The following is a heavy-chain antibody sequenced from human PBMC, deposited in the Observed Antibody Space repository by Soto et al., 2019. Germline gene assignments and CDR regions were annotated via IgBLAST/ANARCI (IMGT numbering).Heavy chain of an antibody. Sequence: GASVKGSCKASGYTFTSYGISSVRQAPGQGLEWMGWISAYNGNTNYAQKLQGRVTMTTDTSTSTAYMELRSLRSDDTAVYYCARDLGDYDFWSGYRRRFDPWGQGTLVTVSS. CDR3: ARDLGDYDFWSGYRRRFDP. V-gene: IGHV1-18*01. J-gene: IGHJ5*02. CDR1: GYTFTSYG. CDR2: ISAYNGNT. D-gene: IGHD3-3*01.